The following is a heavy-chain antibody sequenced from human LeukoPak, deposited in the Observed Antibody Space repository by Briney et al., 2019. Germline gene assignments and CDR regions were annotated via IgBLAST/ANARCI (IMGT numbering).Heavy chain of an antibody. Sequence: GGSLRLSCAASGFTFSNYGMHWVRQAPGKGLEWVAVISYDGSNKYYADSVKGRFTISRDNSKNTLYLQMNSLRAEDTAVYYCASFDWNDVRYFDYWGQGTLVTVSS. CDR1: GFTFSNYG. CDR2: ISYDGSNK. J-gene: IGHJ4*02. CDR3: ASFDWNDVRYFDY. D-gene: IGHD1-1*01. V-gene: IGHV3-30*03.